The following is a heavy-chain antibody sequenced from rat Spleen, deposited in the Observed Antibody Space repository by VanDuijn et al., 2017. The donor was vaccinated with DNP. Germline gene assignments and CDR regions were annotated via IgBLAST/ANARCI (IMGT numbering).Heavy chain of an antibody. CDR3: ARGAVATYYWYFDF. CDR1: GFTFRNYN. V-gene: IGHV5S10*01. CDR2: IISDGSRT. D-gene: IGHD1-3*01. J-gene: IGHJ1*01. Sequence: EVQLVESGGGLVQPGRSLKLSCTASGFTFRNYNMAWVRQAPKKGLEWVATIISDGSRTYYRDSVKGRFTISRDNAENTLYLQMDSLRSEDTATYYCARGAVATYYWYFDFWGPGTMVTVSS.